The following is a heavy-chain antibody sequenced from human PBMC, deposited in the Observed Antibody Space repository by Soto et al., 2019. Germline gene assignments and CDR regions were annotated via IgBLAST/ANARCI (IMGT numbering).Heavy chain of an antibody. CDR2: INAHSGGT. V-gene: IGHV1-2*02. J-gene: IGHJ5*02. CDR3: AKDLTRQLAYWLDP. D-gene: IGHD6-6*01. CDR1: GFSFTVYY. Sequence: SVKVSCKASGFSFTVYYIHWLRQAPGQGLEWMGWINAHSGGTEYAQKFQGRVTLTRDTSIATAYLKLTSLTSDDTALYYCAKDLTRQLAYWLDPWGQGTQVSV.